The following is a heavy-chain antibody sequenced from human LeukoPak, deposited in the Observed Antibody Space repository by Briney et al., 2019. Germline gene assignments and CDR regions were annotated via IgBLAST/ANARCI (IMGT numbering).Heavy chain of an antibody. V-gene: IGHV3-23*01. J-gene: IGHJ4*02. Sequence: GGSLRLSCAASGFTFSSYAMSWVRQAPGKGLEWVSAISGSGGSTYYADSVKGRFTISRDNSKNTLYLQMNSLRAEDTAVYYCATLGVVSSSSGTFDYWGQGALVTVSS. CDR2: ISGSGGST. CDR3: ATLGVVSSSSGTFDY. D-gene: IGHD6-6*01. CDR1: GFTFSSYA.